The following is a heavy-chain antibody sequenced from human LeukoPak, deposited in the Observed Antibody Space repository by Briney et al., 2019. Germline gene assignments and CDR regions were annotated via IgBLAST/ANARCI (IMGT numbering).Heavy chain of an antibody. Sequence: PGGSPRLSCAASGFTFSRYWMHWVRQATAKGLVWVSSISTDGSSPGYADSVKGRFTISRDNAKNTVYLQMSSLRAVDTALYYCVRGGYDQSDALDIWGQGTMVSVSS. V-gene: IGHV3-74*01. CDR2: ISTDGSSP. J-gene: IGHJ3*02. CDR1: GFTFSRYW. CDR3: VRGGYDQSDALDI. D-gene: IGHD5-12*01.